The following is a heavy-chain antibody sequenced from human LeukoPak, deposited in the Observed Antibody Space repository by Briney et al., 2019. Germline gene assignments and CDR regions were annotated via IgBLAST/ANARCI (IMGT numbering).Heavy chain of an antibody. CDR3: ARSGRTGDAFDI. CDR1: GGSINSSSYY. CDR2: IYYSGST. Sequence: PSETLSLTCTVSGGSINSSSYYWGWIRQPPGKGLEWIGSIYYSGSTYYNPSLKSRVTISVDTSKNQFSLKLSSVTAADTAVYYCARSGRTGDAFDIWGQGTMVTVSS. V-gene: IGHV4-39*01. J-gene: IGHJ3*02. D-gene: IGHD3/OR15-3a*01.